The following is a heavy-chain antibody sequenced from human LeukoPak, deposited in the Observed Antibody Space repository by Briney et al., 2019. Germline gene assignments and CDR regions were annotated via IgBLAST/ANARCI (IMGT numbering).Heavy chain of an antibody. Sequence: PGGSLRLSCAASGFAFSSFSMNWVRQAPGKGLEWVSYISGDSSTIYYADSVKGRFTISRDSAKNSLYLQMSSLRDEDTAVYYCARDLHSGGYTFDYWGQGTLVTVSS. J-gene: IGHJ4*02. CDR3: ARDLHSGGYTFDY. CDR2: ISGDSSTI. CDR1: GFAFSSFS. D-gene: IGHD1-26*01. V-gene: IGHV3-48*02.